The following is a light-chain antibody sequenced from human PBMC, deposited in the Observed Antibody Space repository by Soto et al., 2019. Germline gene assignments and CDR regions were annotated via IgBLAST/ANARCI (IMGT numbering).Light chain of an antibody. CDR1: QSVSSSF. Sequence: DSVLTQSPGTLSLSPGERATLTCRASQSVSSSFLAWYQQKPGQAPRLLIYGASNRATGIPDRFSGSGSGTDFTLTISRLEPEDFAVYYFQQYVTSPWAFGQGTKVAIE. J-gene: IGKJ1*01. CDR2: GAS. V-gene: IGKV3-20*01. CDR3: QQYVTSPWA.